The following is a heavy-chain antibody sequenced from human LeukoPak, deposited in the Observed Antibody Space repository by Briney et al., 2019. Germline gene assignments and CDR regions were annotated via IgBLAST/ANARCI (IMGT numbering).Heavy chain of an antibody. CDR1: GGSISSYY. V-gene: IGHV4-59*08. J-gene: IGHJ4*02. D-gene: IGHD6-19*01. CDR3: ARGGHGWYWDY. Sequence: TSETLSLTCTVSGGSISSYYWSWIRQPPGKGLEWIGYIYYSGSTNYNPSLKSRVTISVDTSKNQFSLKLSSVTAADTAVYYCARGGHGWYWDYWGQGTLVTVSS. CDR2: IYYSGST.